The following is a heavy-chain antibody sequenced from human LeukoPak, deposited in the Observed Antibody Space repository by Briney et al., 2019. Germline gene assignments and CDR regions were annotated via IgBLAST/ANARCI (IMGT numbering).Heavy chain of an antibody. V-gene: IGHV1-46*01. CDR2: INPSGGST. J-gene: IGHJ4*02. CDR3: ARGLTYYYDSSGYVFDY. D-gene: IGHD3-22*01. Sequence: GASVKVSCKASGYTFTSYDINWVRQATGQGLEWMGIINPSGGSTSYAQKFQGRVTMTRDMSTSTVYMELSSLRSEDTAVYYCARGLTYYYDSSGYVFDYWGQGTLVTVSS. CDR1: GYTFTSYD.